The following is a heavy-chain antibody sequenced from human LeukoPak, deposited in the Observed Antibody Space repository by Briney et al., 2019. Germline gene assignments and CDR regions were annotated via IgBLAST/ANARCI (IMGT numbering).Heavy chain of an antibody. D-gene: IGHD3-16*01. CDR1: GFTVSSNY. J-gene: IGHJ4*02. V-gene: IGHV3-53*01. CDR3: AQTPGDWGGGAFDY. Sequence: PGGSLRLSCAASGFTVSSNYMSWVRQAPGKGLEWVSVIYSGGSTYYADSVKGRFTISRDNSKNTLYLRMNSLRAEDTAGYYCAQTPGDWGGGAFDYWGQGTPVTVSS. CDR2: IYSGGST.